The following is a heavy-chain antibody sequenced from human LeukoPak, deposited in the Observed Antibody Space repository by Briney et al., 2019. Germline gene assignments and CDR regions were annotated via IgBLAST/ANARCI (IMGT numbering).Heavy chain of an antibody. CDR1: GGSTSGYY. CDR3: ARRADFWSGYYPL. D-gene: IGHD3-3*01. V-gene: IGHV4-4*07. CDR2: IYSSGSS. Sequence: PSETLSLTCSVSGGSTSGYYWSWIRQPAGKGLEWIGRIYSSGSSNYNTSLKSRLTMSVDTSKNQFSLKLNSVTAADTAVYYCARRADFWSGYYPLWGQGTLVTVSS. J-gene: IGHJ4*02.